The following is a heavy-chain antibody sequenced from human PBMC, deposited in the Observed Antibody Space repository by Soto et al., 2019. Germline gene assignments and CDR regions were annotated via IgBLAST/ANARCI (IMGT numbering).Heavy chain of an antibody. CDR1: GGSFSGYY. CDR2: INHSGST. Sequence: VQLQQWGAGLLKPSETLSLPCAVYGGSFSGYYWSWIRQPPGKGLEWIGEINHSGSTNYNPSLKRRVTISIDPSKNQFSRKLSSVTAADTAVYYCARALDYGDYGRRWFDPWGQGTLVTVSS. V-gene: IGHV4-34*01. CDR3: ARALDYGDYGRRWFDP. D-gene: IGHD4-17*01. J-gene: IGHJ5*02.